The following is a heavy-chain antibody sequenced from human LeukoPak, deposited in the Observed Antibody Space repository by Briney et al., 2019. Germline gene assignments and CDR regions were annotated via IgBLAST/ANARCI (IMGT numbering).Heavy chain of an antibody. CDR3: VKVAKYYYGSETYYFFEH. CDR2: ISSSSSTI. J-gene: IGHJ4*02. Sequence: QAGGSLRLSCAASGFTFSSYSMNWVRQAPGKGLEWVSYISSSSSTIYYADSVKGRFTISRDNAKNSLDLQMNSLRVEDTGIYYCVKVAKYYYGSETYYFFEHWGQGTPVTASS. CDR1: GFTFSSYS. V-gene: IGHV3-48*04. D-gene: IGHD3-10*01.